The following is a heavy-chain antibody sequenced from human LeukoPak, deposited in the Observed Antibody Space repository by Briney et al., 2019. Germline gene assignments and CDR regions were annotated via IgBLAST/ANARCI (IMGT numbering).Heavy chain of an antibody. CDR1: GYTFTSYG. Sequence: ASVKVSCKASGYTFTSYGISWARQAPGQGLEWMGWISAYNGNTNYAQKFQGRVTMTRDTSISTAYMELSRLRSDDTAVYYCARKGNTPEDAFDIWGQGTMVTVSS. CDR3: ARKGNTPEDAFDI. CDR2: ISAYNGNT. V-gene: IGHV1-18*01. J-gene: IGHJ3*02.